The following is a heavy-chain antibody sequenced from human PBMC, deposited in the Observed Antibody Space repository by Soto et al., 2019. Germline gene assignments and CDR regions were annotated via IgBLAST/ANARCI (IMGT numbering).Heavy chain of an antibody. Sequence: GASVKVSRKAPRDTFTSYYINWVRQAPGQGLEWMGAINPHGGSTAYAQKFKGRVTLTRDTSASTVYMEVSRPTSQDTAMYYCARSSGGNFGIIIEGANWFAPWGQGTLVTVSS. J-gene: IGHJ5*02. V-gene: IGHV1-46*01. CDR2: INPHGGST. CDR1: RDTFTSYY. CDR3: ARSSGGNFGIIIEGANWFAP. D-gene: IGHD1-26*01.